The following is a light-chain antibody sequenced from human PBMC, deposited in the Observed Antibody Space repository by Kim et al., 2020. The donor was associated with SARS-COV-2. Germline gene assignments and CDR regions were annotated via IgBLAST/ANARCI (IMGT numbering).Light chain of an antibody. Sequence: EIVMTQSPATLSVSPGERATLSCRTSQSVSSNLAWYQQKPGQAPRLLIYGASTRATGIPARFSGCESGTEFTLTISSLQSEDFAVYYCQQYNDWPPLTFGGGTKVDIK. V-gene: IGKV3-15*01. CDR3: QQYNDWPPLT. CDR1: QSVSSN. J-gene: IGKJ4*01. CDR2: GAS.